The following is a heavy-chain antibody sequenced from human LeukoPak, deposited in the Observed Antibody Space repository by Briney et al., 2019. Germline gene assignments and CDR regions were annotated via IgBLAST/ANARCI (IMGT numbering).Heavy chain of an antibody. CDR1: GGSFSGYY. CDR2: INHSGST. CDR3: AREWYPGTYYFDY. V-gene: IGHV4-34*01. D-gene: IGHD2-8*01. Sequence: PSETLSLTCAVYGGSFSGYYWSWIRQPPGKGLEWIGEINHSGSTNYNPSLKSRVTISADTSKNQFSLKLSSVTAADTAVYYCAREWYPGTYYFDYWGQGTLVTVSS. J-gene: IGHJ4*02.